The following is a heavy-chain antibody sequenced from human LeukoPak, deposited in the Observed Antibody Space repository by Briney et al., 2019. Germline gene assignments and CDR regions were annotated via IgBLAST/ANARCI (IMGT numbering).Heavy chain of an antibody. Sequence: GGSLRLSCAASGFTFSSYAMHWVRQAPGKGLEWFSYISSSGGTIYYAESVKGRFTISRDNAKNTLYLQMNSLRAEYTAVYYCAELGITMIGGVWGKGTTVTISS. CDR2: ISSSGGTI. V-gene: IGHV3-48*03. D-gene: IGHD3-10*02. CDR1: GFTFSSYA. CDR3: AELGITMIGGV. J-gene: IGHJ6*04.